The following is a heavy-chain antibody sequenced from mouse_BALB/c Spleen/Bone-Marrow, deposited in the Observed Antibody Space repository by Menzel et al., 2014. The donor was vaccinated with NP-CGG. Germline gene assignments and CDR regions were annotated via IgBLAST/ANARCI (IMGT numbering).Heavy chain of an antibody. CDR1: GFTFSDYY. Sequence: EGHLVESGGGLVKPGGSLKLSCAASGFTFSDYYMYWVRQTPEKRLEWVATISDGGSYTYYPDSVKGRFTISRDNAKNNLYLQMSSLKSEDTAMYYCARDGNYAYCGQATLVTVSA. CDR2: ISDGGSYT. CDR3: ARDGNYAY. D-gene: IGHD2-1*01. J-gene: IGHJ3*01. V-gene: IGHV5-4*02.